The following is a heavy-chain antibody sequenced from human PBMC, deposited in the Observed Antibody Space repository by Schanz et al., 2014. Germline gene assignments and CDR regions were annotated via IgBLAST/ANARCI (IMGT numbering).Heavy chain of an antibody. D-gene: IGHD3-10*01. Sequence: EVQLLESGGGLVQPGGSLRLSCAASGFTFSSYSMNWVRQAPGKGLEWVSSIATSSSTRHYADSVKGRVTISRDNAKNSVSLQMRRLRVEDTAVYYCASGVHVSSLQKGLQFWGRGTLVIVSS. CDR1: GFTFSSYS. CDR2: IATSSSTR. J-gene: IGHJ1*01. V-gene: IGHV3-48*01. CDR3: ASGVHVSSLQKGLQF.